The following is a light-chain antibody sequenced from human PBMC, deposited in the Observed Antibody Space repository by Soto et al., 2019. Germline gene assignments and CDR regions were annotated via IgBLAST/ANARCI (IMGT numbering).Light chain of an antibody. CDR1: SSNIGAGYY. J-gene: IGLJ1*01. Sequence: QSVLTQPPSVSGAPGQRVTISCTGSSSNIGAGYYVHWYQQLPETAPKLLIYDNTDRPSGVPDRFSGSKSGTSASLAITGLQAEEEADYYCQSYDSSLNGYVFGTVTKVTVL. CDR3: QSYDSSLNGYV. V-gene: IGLV1-40*01. CDR2: DNT.